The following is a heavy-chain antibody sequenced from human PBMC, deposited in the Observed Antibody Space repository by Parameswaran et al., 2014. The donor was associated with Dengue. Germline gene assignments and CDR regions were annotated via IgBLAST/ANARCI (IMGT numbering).Heavy chain of an antibody. CDR2: IYYSGST. Sequence: VRQMPGKGLEWIGSIYYSGSTYYNPSLKSRVTISVDTSKNQFSLKLSSVTAADTAVYYCARDWLRGPNYYGSGSYYRRTTDAFDIWGQGTMVTVSS. J-gene: IGHJ3*02. CDR3: ARDWLRGPNYYGSGSYYRRTTDAFDI. D-gene: IGHD3-10*01. V-gene: IGHV4-39*07.